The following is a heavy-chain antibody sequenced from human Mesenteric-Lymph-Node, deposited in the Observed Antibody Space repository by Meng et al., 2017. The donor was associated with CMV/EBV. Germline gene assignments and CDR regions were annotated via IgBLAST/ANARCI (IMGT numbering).Heavy chain of an antibody. CDR1: GFTFSNYA. Sequence: GESLKISCAASGFTFSNYAMSWVRQAPGKGLEWVSAISGSGDNTYYADSVKGRFTISRDNSKNTLYLQMNSLRAEDTAVYYCARGIRVRCSSTSCYMYGNWFDPWGQGTLVTVSS. J-gene: IGHJ5*02. CDR2: ISGSGDNT. D-gene: IGHD2-2*02. CDR3: ARGIRVRCSSTSCYMYGNWFDP. V-gene: IGHV3-23*01.